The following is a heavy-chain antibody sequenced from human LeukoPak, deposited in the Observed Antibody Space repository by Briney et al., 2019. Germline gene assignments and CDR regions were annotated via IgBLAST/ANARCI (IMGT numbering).Heavy chain of an antibody. CDR1: GGSISSGSYY. Sequence: SETLSLTCTVSGGSISSGSYYWSWIRQPAGKGLEWIGRIYTSGSTNYNPSLKSRVTISVDTSKNQFSLKLSSVTAADTAVYYGAKANYYDSSGYLSFDYWGRGTLVTVSS. J-gene: IGHJ4*02. CDR2: IYTSGST. V-gene: IGHV4-61*02. CDR3: AKANYYDSSGYLSFDY. D-gene: IGHD3-22*01.